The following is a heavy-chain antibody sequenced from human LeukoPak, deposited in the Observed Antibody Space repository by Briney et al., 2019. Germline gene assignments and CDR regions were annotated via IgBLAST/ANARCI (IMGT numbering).Heavy chain of an antibody. CDR1: GYTFTGYY. V-gene: IGHV1-2*02. D-gene: IGHD4-23*01. J-gene: IGHJ4*02. Sequence: GASVKVSCKTSGYTFTGYYMHWVRQAPGQGLEWMGWINPKRGGIKYAQKFQGRVTMTRDTSISTVYMELSRLRSDDTAVYYCARVRYDYGAKDFDYWGQGTLVTVSS. CDR3: ARVRYDYGAKDFDY. CDR2: INPKRGGI.